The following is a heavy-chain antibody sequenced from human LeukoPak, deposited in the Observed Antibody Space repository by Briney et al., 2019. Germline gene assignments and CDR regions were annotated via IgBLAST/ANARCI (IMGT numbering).Heavy chain of an antibody. V-gene: IGHV1-2*02. D-gene: IGHD3-3*01. Sequence: ASVKVSCKASGYTFTGYYMHWVRQAPGQGLEWMGWINPNSGGTNYAQKFQGRVTMTRDTSSSTAYMDLTWLKSDDTAVYYCARGRKITIFGGIGGAFDIWGQGTVVTVSS. J-gene: IGHJ3*02. CDR1: GYTFTGYY. CDR2: INPNSGGT. CDR3: ARGRKITIFGGIGGAFDI.